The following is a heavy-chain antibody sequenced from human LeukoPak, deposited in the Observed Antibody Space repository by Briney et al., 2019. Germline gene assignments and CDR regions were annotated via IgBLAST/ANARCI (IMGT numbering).Heavy chain of an antibody. J-gene: IGHJ4*02. V-gene: IGHV3-48*04. CDR3: ARVRGEMATTLSYYFDY. CDR2: ISSSSSTI. D-gene: IGHD5-24*01. CDR1: GFTFSSYS. Sequence: GGSLRLSCAASGFTFSSYSMNWVRQAPGKGLEWVSYISSSSSTIYYADSVKGRFTISRDNAKNSLYLQMNSLRAEDTAVYYCARVRGEMATTLSYYFDYWGQGTLVTVSS.